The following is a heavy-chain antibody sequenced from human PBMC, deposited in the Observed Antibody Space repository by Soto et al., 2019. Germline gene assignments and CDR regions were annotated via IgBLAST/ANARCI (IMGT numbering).Heavy chain of an antibody. J-gene: IGHJ6*02. Sequence: QVQLVQSGAEVKKPGSSVKVSCKASGGTFSSYAISWVRQAPGQGLEWMGGIIPIFGTANYAQKFQGRVTITADESTSTAYMELSSLRSEDTAVYYCAKHILTGYPGPYYYYGMDVWGQGTTVTVSS. CDR3: AKHILTGYPGPYYYYGMDV. D-gene: IGHD3-9*01. V-gene: IGHV1-69*01. CDR1: GGTFSSYA. CDR2: IIPIFGTA.